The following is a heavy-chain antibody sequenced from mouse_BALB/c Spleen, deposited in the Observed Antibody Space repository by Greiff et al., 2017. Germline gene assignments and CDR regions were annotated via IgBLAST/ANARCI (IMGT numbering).Heavy chain of an antibody. CDR1: GYSITSDYA. D-gene: IGHD2-4*01. V-gene: IGHV3-2*02. CDR3: ARYYDSWFAY. Sequence: EVQLQESGPGLVKPSQSLSLTCTVTGYSITSDYAWNWILQFPGNKLEWMGYISYSGSTSYNPSLKSRISITRDTSKNQFFLQLNSVTTEDTATYYCARYYDSWFAYWGQGTLVTVSA. CDR2: ISYSGST. J-gene: IGHJ3*01.